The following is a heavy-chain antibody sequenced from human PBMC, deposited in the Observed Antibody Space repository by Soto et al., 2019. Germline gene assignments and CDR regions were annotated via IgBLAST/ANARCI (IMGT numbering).Heavy chain of an antibody. J-gene: IGHJ4*02. CDR2: VSYEGSNK. CDR1: GFTFSGYG. V-gene: IGHV3-30*18. D-gene: IGHD5-12*01. CDR3: AKEERHSGYIIDY. Sequence: WGSLRVSCEASGFTFSGYGMHWVRQAPGKGLEWVSFVSYEGSNKYYADSVKGRFTISKDNSKNTLNLQMNSLRAEDTAVYYCAKEERHSGYIIDYWGQGTVVTVSS.